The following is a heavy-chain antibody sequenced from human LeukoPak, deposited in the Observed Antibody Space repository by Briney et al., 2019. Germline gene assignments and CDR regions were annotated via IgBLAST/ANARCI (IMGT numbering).Heavy chain of an antibody. CDR1: GFTFSSYG. D-gene: IGHD4-17*01. Sequence: GGSLRLSCAASGFTFSSYGMHWVRQAPGKGLEWVAFIRYDGGNKYYADSVKGRFTISRDNSKNTLYLQMNSLRAEDTAVYYCASIPPSHYGDYALDYYYYMDVWGKGTTVTISS. V-gene: IGHV3-30*02. CDR2: IRYDGGNK. J-gene: IGHJ6*03. CDR3: ASIPPSHYGDYALDYYYYMDV.